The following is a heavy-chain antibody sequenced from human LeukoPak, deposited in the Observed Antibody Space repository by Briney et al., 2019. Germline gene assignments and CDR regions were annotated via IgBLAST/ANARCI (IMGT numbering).Heavy chain of an antibody. Sequence: SETLSLTCTVSGGSISSPTSYWVWIRQPPGKGLEWIGSIHYSGSTNYNPSLKSRLTISVDTSKNHSSLKLSSVTAADTAVYYCARQETFCYDYWGQGTLVTVSS. J-gene: IGHJ4*02. V-gene: IGHV4-39*01. CDR1: GGSISSPTSY. D-gene: IGHD3-16*01. CDR2: IHYSGST. CDR3: ARQETFCYDY.